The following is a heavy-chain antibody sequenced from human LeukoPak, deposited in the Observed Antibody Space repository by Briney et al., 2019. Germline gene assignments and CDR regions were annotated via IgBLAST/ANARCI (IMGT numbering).Heavy chain of an antibody. D-gene: IGHD2-2*01. V-gene: IGHV1-69*13. CDR1: GGTFSSYA. CDR3: AKGVKYQPQTYLDY. Sequence: SVKVSCKASGGTFSSYAITWVRQAPGQGLEWMGGIIPMFGTTNFAQKFQGRVTITADESTSTAYMELNSLRAEDTAVYYCAKGVKYQPQTYLDYWGQGILVTGSS. J-gene: IGHJ4*02. CDR2: IIPMFGTT.